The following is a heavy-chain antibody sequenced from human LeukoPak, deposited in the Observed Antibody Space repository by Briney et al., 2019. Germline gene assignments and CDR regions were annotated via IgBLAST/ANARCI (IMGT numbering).Heavy chain of an antibody. CDR2: ISGSGGAT. CDR3: AKAGPLSWVYYMDV. Sequence: GGSLRLSCAASGFTFNTYGMSWVRQAPGKGLEWVSGISGSGGATYYADSVKGRFTISRDNSKNTLYLQMNSLRAEDTAVYYCAKAGPLSWVYYMDVWGKGTTVTISS. CDR1: GFTFNTYG. J-gene: IGHJ6*03. V-gene: IGHV3-23*01. D-gene: IGHD3-16*01.